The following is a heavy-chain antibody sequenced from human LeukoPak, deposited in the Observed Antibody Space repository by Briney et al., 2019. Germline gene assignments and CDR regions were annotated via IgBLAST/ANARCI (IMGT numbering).Heavy chain of an antibody. Sequence: GESLRLSCAASGFSISDYSMNWVRQAPGKGLEWVSGINWNGGSTGYADSVKGRFTISRDNAKNSLYLQMNSLRAEDTALYYCAREAVAGDYWGQGTLVTVSS. CDR3: AREAVAGDY. V-gene: IGHV3-20*04. J-gene: IGHJ4*02. CDR2: INWNGGST. D-gene: IGHD6-19*01. CDR1: GFSISDYS.